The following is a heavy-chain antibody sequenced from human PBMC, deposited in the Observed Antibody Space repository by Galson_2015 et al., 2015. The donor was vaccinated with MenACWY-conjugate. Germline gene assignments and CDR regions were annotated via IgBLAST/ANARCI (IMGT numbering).Heavy chain of an antibody. V-gene: IGHV3-7*03. Sequence: SLRLSCAGSGVTFRNYWMTWVRQAPGKGLEWVASIKKDGSEKYYVDSVKGRFTISRDNTKNSMYLEMNSLRAEDTAVYYCARGHYGMDVWGQGTTVTASS. CDR3: ARGHYGMDV. CDR1: GVTFRNYW. CDR2: IKKDGSEK. J-gene: IGHJ6*02.